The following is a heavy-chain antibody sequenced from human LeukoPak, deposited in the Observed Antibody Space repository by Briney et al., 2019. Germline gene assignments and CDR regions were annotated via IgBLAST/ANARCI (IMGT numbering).Heavy chain of an antibody. V-gene: IGHV3-21*01. CDR2: ISSSGTYK. CDR1: GFTFSSYS. J-gene: IGHJ3*02. D-gene: IGHD4-23*01. CDR3: ARGNSDAFDI. Sequence: GGSLRLSCAVSGFTFSSYSMSWVRQAPGKGLEWVSSISSSGTYKYYADSVKGRFTISRDNAKNSLYLQVNSLRAEDTAVYYCARGNSDAFDIWGHGTMVTVSS.